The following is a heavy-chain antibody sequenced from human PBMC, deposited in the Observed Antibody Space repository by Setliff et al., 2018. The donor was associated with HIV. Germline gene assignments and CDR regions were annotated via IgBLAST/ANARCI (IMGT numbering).Heavy chain of an antibody. CDR2: IRTNAKGYAT. CDR1: GFNFSNYG. V-gene: IGHV3-73*01. CDR3: TTLSGSLQY. D-gene: IGHD1-26*01. J-gene: IGHJ1*01. Sequence: PGGSLRLSCAASGFNFSNYGMHWVRQTSGKGLEWVGRIRTNAKGYATEYAASVKGRFIISRDDSKSTAYLQMSSLQTEDTAVYYCTTLSGSLQYWGQGTQVTVSS.